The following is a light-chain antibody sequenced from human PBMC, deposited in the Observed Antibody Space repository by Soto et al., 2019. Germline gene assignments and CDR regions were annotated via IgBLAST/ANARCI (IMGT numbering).Light chain of an antibody. CDR3: QHHNSYSQT. CDR1: QSIRHY. CDR2: GAS. J-gene: IGKJ1*01. Sequence: DIQMTQSPPTLSASVGDRVTITCRASQSIRHYLAWYQQMPGKAPKLLIYGASTLQSGVPSRFSGSGSGTEFTLTISSLQPEDFGTEFCQHHNSYSQTFGQGTKVEIK. V-gene: IGKV1-5*01.